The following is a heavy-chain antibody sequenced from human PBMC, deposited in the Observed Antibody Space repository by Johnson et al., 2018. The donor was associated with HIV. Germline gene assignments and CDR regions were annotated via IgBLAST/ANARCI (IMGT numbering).Heavy chain of an antibody. CDR1: GFIFSSYG. Sequence: QMLLVESGGGVVQPGRSLRLSCAASGFIFSSYGIHWVRQAPGKGLEWVSGINWNGGSTGYADSVKGRFTISRDNSNNIFYLQMNSLSVEDTAVYYCAKVAVATAAGGVALDIWGPGTMVTVS. J-gene: IGHJ3*02. CDR3: AKVAVATAAGGVALDI. V-gene: IGHV3-NL1*01. CDR2: INWNGGST. D-gene: IGHD6-13*01.